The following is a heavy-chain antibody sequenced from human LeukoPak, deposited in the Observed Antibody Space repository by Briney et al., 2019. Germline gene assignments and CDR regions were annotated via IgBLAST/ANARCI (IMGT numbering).Heavy chain of an antibody. Sequence: GGSLRLSCGASGFTFSSHAMTWVRQAPGKGLEWVSAISISGDTTYYADSVKGRFSISRDNAKNTLYLQMNSLRVEDTAVYYCARGRPHGNDYWGQGTLVTVSS. D-gene: IGHD4-23*01. CDR2: ISISGDTT. V-gene: IGHV3-23*01. CDR1: GFTFSSHA. CDR3: ARGRPHGNDY. J-gene: IGHJ4*02.